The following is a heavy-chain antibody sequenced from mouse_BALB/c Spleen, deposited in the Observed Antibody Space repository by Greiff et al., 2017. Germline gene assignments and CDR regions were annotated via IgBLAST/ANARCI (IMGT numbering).Heavy chain of an antibody. D-gene: IGHD2-14*01. V-gene: IGHV7-3*02. J-gene: IGHJ3*01. CDR1: GFTFTDYY. CDR2: IRNKANGYTT. CDR3: ARDYRRFAY. Sequence: EVQRVESGGGLVQPGGSLRLSCATSGFTFTDYYMSWVRQPPGKALEWLGFIRNKANGYTTEYSASVKGRFTISRDNSQSILYLQMNTLRAEDSATYYCARDYRRFAYWGQGTLVTVSA.